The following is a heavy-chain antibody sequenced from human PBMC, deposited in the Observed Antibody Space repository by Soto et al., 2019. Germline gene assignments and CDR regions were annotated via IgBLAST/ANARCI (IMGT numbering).Heavy chain of an antibody. D-gene: IGHD6-13*01. CDR3: ARGHSSSWRIYYYYGMDV. J-gene: IGHJ6*02. Sequence: LRLSCAASGFTFSSYAMHWVRQAPGKGLEWVAVISYDGSNKYYADSVKGRFTISRDNSKNTLYLQMNNLRAEDTAVYYCARGHSSSWRIYYYYGMDVWGQGTTVTVSS. V-gene: IGHV3-30-3*01. CDR2: ISYDGSNK. CDR1: GFTFSSYA.